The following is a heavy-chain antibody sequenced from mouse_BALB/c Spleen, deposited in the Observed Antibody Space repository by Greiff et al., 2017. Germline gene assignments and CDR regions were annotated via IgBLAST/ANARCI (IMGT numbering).Heavy chain of an antibody. J-gene: IGHJ3*01. CDR3: ARGNGYD. V-gene: IGHV5-17*02. CDR1: GFTFSSFG. D-gene: IGHD2-2*01. CDR2: ISSGSSTI. Sequence: EVMLVESWGGLVQPGGSRKLSCAASGFTFSSFGMHWVRQAPEKGLEWVAYISSGSSTIYYADTVKGRFTISRDNPKNTLFLQMTSLRSEDTAMYYCARGNGYDWGQGTLVTVSA.